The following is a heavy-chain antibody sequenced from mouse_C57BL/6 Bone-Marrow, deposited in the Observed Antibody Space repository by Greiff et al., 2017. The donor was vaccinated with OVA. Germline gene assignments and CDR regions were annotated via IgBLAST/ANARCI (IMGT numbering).Heavy chain of an antibody. J-gene: IGHJ3*01. D-gene: IGHD1-1*01. V-gene: IGHV1-62-2*01. Sequence: VHLVESGAELVKPGASVKLSCKASGYTFTEYTIHWVKQRSGQGLEWIGWFYPGSGSIKYNEKFKDKATLTADKSSSTVYMELSRLTSEDSAVYFCARHEDIYYYGSSYVAWVYWGQGTLVTVSA. CDR1: GYTFTEYT. CDR3: ARHEDIYYYGSSYVAWVY. CDR2: FYPGSGSI.